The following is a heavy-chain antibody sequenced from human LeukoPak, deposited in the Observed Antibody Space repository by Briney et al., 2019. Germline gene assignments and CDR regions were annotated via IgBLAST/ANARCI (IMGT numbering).Heavy chain of an antibody. CDR1: GLTFSNYW. J-gene: IGHJ4*02. D-gene: IGHD2-21*02. CDR2: IKEDGSEK. V-gene: IGHV3-7*03. Sequence: GGSLRLSCAASGLTFSNYWMSWIRQAPGKGLEWLGHIKEDGSEKNCVDSVKGRFTISRDNAKNSLYLQMNSLRVEDTAVYYCARVRVGGGDPEIGSYWGQGTLVTVSS. CDR3: ARVRVGGGDPEIGSY.